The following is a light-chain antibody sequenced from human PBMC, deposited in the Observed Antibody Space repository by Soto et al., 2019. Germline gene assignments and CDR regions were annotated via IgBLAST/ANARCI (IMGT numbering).Light chain of an antibody. J-gene: IGKJ1*01. CDR2: KAS. V-gene: IGKV1-5*03. Sequence: DIPMTQSPSTLSASVGDRVTITCRASRSVGNWLAWYQQRPGKAPKLLIYKASALESGAPSRFSGSGFGTEFSFTISGLQADDSATYHCQQYNSYPWAFGQGTRVEVK. CDR1: RSVGNW. CDR3: QQYNSYPWA.